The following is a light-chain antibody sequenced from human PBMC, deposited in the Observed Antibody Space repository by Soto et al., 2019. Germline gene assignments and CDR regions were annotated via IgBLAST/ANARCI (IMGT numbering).Light chain of an antibody. J-gene: IGKJ5*01. CDR3: QQRSSWPQVT. CDR2: DAS. V-gene: IGKV3-11*01. CDR1: QSVRSY. Sequence: EIVLPQSPGTLSLSPGERATLSCRASQSVRSYLAWYQQKRGQAPRLLIHDASNRATGIPARFSGSGSGTDFTLTISSLEPEDFALYYCQQRSSWPQVTFGQGTRLEIK.